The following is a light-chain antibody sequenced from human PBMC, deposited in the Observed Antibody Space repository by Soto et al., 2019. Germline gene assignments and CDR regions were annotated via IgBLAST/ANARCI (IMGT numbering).Light chain of an antibody. CDR1: QSVSDRH. V-gene: IGKV3-20*01. CDR2: GAS. CDR3: QQYDSSET. J-gene: IGKJ1*01. Sequence: IVLTQPPGSLSLSPGDRATLSCRATQSVSDRHLAWYQQKPGQAPRLLIYGASSRATGIPDRFSGSGSGTDFTLTISRLEPEDFAVYYCQQYDSSETFGQGTKGEIK.